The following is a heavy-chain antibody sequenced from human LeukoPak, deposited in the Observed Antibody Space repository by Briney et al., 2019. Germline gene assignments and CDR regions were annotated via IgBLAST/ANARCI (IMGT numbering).Heavy chain of an antibody. CDR2: ISGSGGRT. V-gene: IGHV3-23*01. J-gene: IGHJ4*02. CDR1: GFTFSNYA. D-gene: IGHD2-15*01. CDR3: ARDKACSGGSCQYYFDY. Sequence: GGSLRLSCGASGFTFSNYAMSWVRQAPGKGPEWVSVISGSGGRTYYADSVKGRFTISRDNAKNSLYLQMNSLRAEDTAVYYCARDKACSGGSCQYYFDYWGQGTLVTVSS.